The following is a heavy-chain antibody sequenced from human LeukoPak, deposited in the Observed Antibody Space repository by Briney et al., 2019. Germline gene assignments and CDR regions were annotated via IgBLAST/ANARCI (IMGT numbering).Heavy chain of an antibody. Sequence: PGGSLRLSCAASGFTFSSYSVNWVRPPPGKWREWVSYISGSSHTIYYAATVECRHTISRDNAANSLYLQMNSLRAEDTAVYYCAREAGSGYFDYWGQGTLVTVSS. CDR1: GFTFSSYS. J-gene: IGHJ4*02. CDR2: ISGSSHTI. V-gene: IGHV3-48*04. D-gene: IGHD3-10*01. CDR3: AREAGSGYFDY.